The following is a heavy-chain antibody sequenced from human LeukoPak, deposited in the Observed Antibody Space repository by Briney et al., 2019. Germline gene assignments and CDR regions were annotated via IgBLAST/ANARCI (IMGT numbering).Heavy chain of an antibody. Sequence: GASVKVSCKASGYTFTGYYMHWVRQAPGQGLEWMGWINPNSGGTNYAQKFQGRVTMTRDTSISTAYMELSRLRSDDTAVYYCARDLRGYCTNGVCYRGDYYFDYWGQGTLVTVSS. CDR3: ARDLRGYCTNGVCYRGDYYFDY. D-gene: IGHD2-8*01. J-gene: IGHJ4*02. CDR1: GYTFTGYY. CDR2: INPNSGGT. V-gene: IGHV1-2*02.